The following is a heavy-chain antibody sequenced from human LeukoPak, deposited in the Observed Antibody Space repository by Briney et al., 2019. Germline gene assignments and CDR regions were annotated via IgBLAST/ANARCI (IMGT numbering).Heavy chain of an antibody. D-gene: IGHD5-24*01. CDR2: INPNSGDP. V-gene: IGHV1-2*02. Sequence: ASVRVSCKASGYAFTAYYLHWVRQATGQGLEWMGWINPNSGDPNYAQNFQGRVTMTRDTSGSTVYMELNRLRSDDTAVYYCVRGGDGDRRDFDFWGQGTLVTVSS. J-gene: IGHJ4*02. CDR3: VRGGDGDRRDFDF. CDR1: GYAFTAYY.